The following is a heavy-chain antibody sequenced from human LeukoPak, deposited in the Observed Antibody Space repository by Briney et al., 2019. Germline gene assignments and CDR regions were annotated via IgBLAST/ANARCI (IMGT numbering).Heavy chain of an antibody. V-gene: IGHV5-51*01. CDR2: IYPGDSDT. J-gene: IGHJ5*02. CDR3: ARTPYCSSTSCYRFDP. Sequence: LGESLKISCKGPGYSFTSYWIGWVRQMPGKGLEWMGIIYPGDSDTRYSPSFQGQVTISADKSISTAYLQWSSLKASDTAMYYCARTPYCSSTSCYRFDPWGQGTLVTVSS. D-gene: IGHD2-2*02. CDR1: GYSFTSYW.